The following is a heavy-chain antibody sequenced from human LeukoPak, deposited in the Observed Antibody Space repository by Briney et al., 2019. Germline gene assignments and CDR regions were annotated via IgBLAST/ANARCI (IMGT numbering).Heavy chain of an antibody. Sequence: GGSLRLSCAASGFTFSTYAMHWVRQAPGKGLEWVAVIWYDGSNKYYGDSVKGRLTISRDNSKNTLFLQMNSLRAEDTAVYYCAREADCSGGGCYRGAFDIWGQGTVLTVSS. CDR1: GFTFSTYA. CDR3: AREADCSGGGCYRGAFDI. V-gene: IGHV3-33*01. CDR2: IWYDGSNK. D-gene: IGHD2-15*01. J-gene: IGHJ3*02.